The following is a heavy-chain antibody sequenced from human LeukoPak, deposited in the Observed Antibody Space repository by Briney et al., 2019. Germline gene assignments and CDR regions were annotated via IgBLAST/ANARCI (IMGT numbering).Heavy chain of an antibody. D-gene: IGHD6-13*01. CDR2: IYYSGST. Sequence: PSETLSLTCTVSGGSISSGDYYWSWIRQPPGKGLEWIGYIYYSGSTYYNPSLKSRVTISVDTSKNQFSLKLSSVTAADTAVYYCARGRIAAAGIVVYFDYWGQGTLVTVPS. CDR3: ARGRIAAAGIVVYFDY. CDR1: GGSISSGDYY. V-gene: IGHV4-30-4*01. J-gene: IGHJ4*02.